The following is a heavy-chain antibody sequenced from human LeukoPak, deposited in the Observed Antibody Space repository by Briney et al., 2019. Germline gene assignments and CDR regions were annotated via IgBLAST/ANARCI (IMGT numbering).Heavy chain of an antibody. Sequence: ASVKVSCKASGYTFTSYGISWVRQAPGQGLEWMGWISSYNGNTNYAQKLQGRVTMTTDTSTSTAYMELRSLRSDDTAVYYCAREGYYDSSGYLLGFDYWGQGTLVTVSS. J-gene: IGHJ4*02. CDR3: AREGYYDSSGYLLGFDY. V-gene: IGHV1-18*01. CDR2: ISSYNGNT. D-gene: IGHD3-22*01. CDR1: GYTFTSYG.